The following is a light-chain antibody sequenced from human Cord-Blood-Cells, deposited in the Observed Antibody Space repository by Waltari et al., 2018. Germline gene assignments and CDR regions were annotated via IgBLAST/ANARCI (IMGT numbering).Light chain of an antibody. V-gene: IGKV4-1*01. CDR2: WAS. J-gene: IGKJ1*01. CDR1: QSVLYSSNNKHC. CDR3: QQYYSTPRT. Sequence: DIVMTLSPDSLAVSLGARAPSTCKSSQSVLYSSNNKHCLAWYQQKPGQPPNLLIYWASTRESGVPDRFSGSGSGTDFTLTISSLQAEDVAVYYCQQYYSTPRTFGQGTKVEIK.